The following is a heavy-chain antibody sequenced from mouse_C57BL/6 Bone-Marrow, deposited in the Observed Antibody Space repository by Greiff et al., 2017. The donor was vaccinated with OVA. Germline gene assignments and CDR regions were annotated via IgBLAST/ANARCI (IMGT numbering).Heavy chain of an antibody. CDR2: INPSSGYT. Sequence: QVHVKQSGAELARPGASVKKSCKASGYTFTSYTMHWVKQRPGQGLEWIGYINPSSGYTKYNQKFKDKATLTADKSSSTAYMQLSSLTSEDSAVYYCARGGGTPYFDYWGQGTTLTVSS. D-gene: IGHD1-1*02. CDR3: ARGGGTPYFDY. J-gene: IGHJ2*01. V-gene: IGHV1-4*01. CDR1: GYTFTSYT.